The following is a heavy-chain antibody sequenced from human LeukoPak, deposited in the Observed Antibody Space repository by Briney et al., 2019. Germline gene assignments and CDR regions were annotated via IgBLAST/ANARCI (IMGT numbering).Heavy chain of an antibody. V-gene: IGHV3-21*01. CDR3: ARGSRSLGVNWFDP. J-gene: IGHJ5*02. Sequence: NPGGSLRLSCAASGFTFSNYWMHWVRQAPGKGLEWVSSISSSSSYIYYADSVKGRFTISRDNAKNSLYLQMNSLRAEDTAVYYCARGSRSLGVNWFDPWGQGTPVTASS. CDR2: ISSSSSYI. CDR1: GFTFSNYW.